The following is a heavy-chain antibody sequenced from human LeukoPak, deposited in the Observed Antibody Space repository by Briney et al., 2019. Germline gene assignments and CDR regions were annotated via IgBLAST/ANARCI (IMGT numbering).Heavy chain of an antibody. CDR3: ARARSSYGYGDAFDI. D-gene: IGHD5-18*01. Sequence: GGSLRLSCAASGFTFSTSDMHWVRQTPGKGLEWVSAIGTVGDTYYPDSVKGRFTISRDNSKNTLYLQMNSLRAEDTAVYYCARARSSYGYGDAFDIWGQGTMVTVSS. CDR2: IGTVGDT. V-gene: IGHV3-13*01. J-gene: IGHJ3*02. CDR1: GFTFSTSD.